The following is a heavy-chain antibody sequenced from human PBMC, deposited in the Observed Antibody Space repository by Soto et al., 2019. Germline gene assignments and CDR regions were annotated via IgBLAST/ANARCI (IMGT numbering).Heavy chain of an antibody. V-gene: IGHV3-21*01. CDR2: ISSSSSYI. Sequence: GGSLRLSCAASGFTFSSYSMNWVRQAPGKGLEWVSSISSSSSYIYYADSVKGRFTISRDNAKNSLYLQMNSLRAEDTAVYYCARGLNDGYYYDSSGYYYSSWFDPWGQGTLVTVSS. J-gene: IGHJ5*02. D-gene: IGHD3-22*01. CDR1: GFTFSSYS. CDR3: ARGLNDGYYYDSSGYYYSSWFDP.